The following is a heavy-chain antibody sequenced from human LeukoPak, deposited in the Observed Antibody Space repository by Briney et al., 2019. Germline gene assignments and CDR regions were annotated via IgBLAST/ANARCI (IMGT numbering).Heavy chain of an antibody. CDR3: ARGSSGWYWSNFDFDY. D-gene: IGHD6-19*01. J-gene: IGHJ4*02. Sequence: SVKVSCKASGGTFSSYAISWVRQAPGQGLEWMGGIIPIFGTANYAQKFQGRVTITADKSTSTAYMELSSLRSEDTAVYYCARGSSGWYWSNFDFDYWDQGTLVTVSS. CDR2: IIPIFGTA. V-gene: IGHV1-69*06. CDR1: GGTFSSYA.